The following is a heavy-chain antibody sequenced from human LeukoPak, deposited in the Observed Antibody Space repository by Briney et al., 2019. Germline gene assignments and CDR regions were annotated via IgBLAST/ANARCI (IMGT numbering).Heavy chain of an antibody. CDR3: AIYDFNKFFDY. CDR1: GGSISNYY. D-gene: IGHD3-3*01. V-gene: IGHV4-59*01. J-gene: IGHJ4*02. CDR2: IYYSGST. Sequence: SETLSLTCTVSGGSISNYYWSWLRQPPGKGLEWIGYIYYSGSTNYNPSLNSRVTISVDTSKNQFSLKLSSVTAADTAVYYCAIYDFNKFFDYWGQGTLVTVSS.